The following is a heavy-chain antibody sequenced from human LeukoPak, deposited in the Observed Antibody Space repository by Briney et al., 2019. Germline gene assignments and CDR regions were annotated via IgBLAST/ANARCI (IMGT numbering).Heavy chain of an antibody. Sequence: TSETLSLTCTVSGGSISSSSYYWGWVRQPPGKGLEWIGSIYYSGSTYYNPSLKSRVTISVDTSKNQFSLKLSSVTAADTAVYYCARNGQWLGRWGVDYWGQGTLVTVSS. J-gene: IGHJ4*02. V-gene: IGHV4-39*07. CDR2: IYYSGST. CDR3: ARNGQWLGRWGVDY. D-gene: IGHD6-19*01. CDR1: GGSISSSSYY.